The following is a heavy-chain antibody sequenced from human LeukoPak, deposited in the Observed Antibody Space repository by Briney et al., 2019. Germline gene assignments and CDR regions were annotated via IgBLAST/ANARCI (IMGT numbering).Heavy chain of an antibody. CDR2: IKQDGSEK. CDR1: GFTFSGYW. Sequence: GGSLRLSCAASGFTFSGYWMSWVRQAPGKGLEWVANIKQDGSEKYYVDSVKGRFTISRDNAKNSLYLQMNSLRAEDTAVYYCARGIAAAGYFFDYWGQGTLVTVSS. J-gene: IGHJ4*02. CDR3: ARGIAAAGYFFDY. V-gene: IGHV3-7*04. D-gene: IGHD6-13*01.